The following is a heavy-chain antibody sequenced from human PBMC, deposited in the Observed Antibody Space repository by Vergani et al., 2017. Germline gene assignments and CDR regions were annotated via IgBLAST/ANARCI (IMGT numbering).Heavy chain of an antibody. Sequence: VQLVESGGGLIQPGGSLRLSCAASGFTVSSNYMSWVRQAPGKGLEWVAVIWYDGSNKYYADSVKGRFTISRDNSKNTLYLQMNSLRAEDTAVYYCASSLHSGSYGGFGYWGQGTLVTVSS. CDR2: IWYDGSNK. CDR3: ASSLHSGSYGGFGY. CDR1: GFTVSSNY. V-gene: IGHV3-33*08. J-gene: IGHJ4*02. D-gene: IGHD1-26*01.